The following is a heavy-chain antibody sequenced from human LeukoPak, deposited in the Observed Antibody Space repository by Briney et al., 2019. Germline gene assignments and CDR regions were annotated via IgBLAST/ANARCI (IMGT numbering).Heavy chain of an antibody. D-gene: IGHD2-2*01. CDR1: GYTFTSYY. J-gene: IGHJ6*03. CDR2: INPSGGST. CDR3: ARDPVAPGANYCYMAV. Sequence: ASVKVSCKASGYTFTSYYMHWVRQAPGQGLEWMGIINPSGGSTGYAQKFQGRVTMTRDMSTSTVYMELSSLISEDTAVYYCARDPVAPGANYCYMAVWGKGTTVTVSS. V-gene: IGHV1-46*01.